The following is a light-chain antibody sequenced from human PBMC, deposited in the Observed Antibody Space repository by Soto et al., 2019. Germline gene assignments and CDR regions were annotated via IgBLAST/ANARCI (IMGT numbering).Light chain of an antibody. J-gene: IGKJ1*01. CDR1: QSIDFY. V-gene: IGKV1-5*03. Sequence: DIQMTQSPSTLSASLGDRVTITCRASQSIDFYLAWYQQKPGKAPKLLIYEASNLESGVPSRFIGSGYGTEFTLTISSLQSDDFATYYCQQSRNYPWTFGQGTKVDIK. CDR3: QQSRNYPWT. CDR2: EAS.